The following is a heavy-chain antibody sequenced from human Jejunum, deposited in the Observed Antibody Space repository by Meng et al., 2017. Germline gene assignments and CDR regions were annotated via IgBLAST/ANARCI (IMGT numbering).Heavy chain of an antibody. CDR2: IGSDGTAI. CDR1: GFTFSSYD. D-gene: IGHD6-13*01. CDR3: ARPRVTGPGTRWFDT. Sequence: GESLKISCAASGFTFSSYDMSWVRQAPGNGLEWVSGIGSDGTAIYYTGSVKGRFTISRDNSKNTLYLQMNGLRAEDTAVYYCARPRVTGPGTRWFDTWGQGTLVTVSS. V-gene: IGHV3-23*03. J-gene: IGHJ5*02.